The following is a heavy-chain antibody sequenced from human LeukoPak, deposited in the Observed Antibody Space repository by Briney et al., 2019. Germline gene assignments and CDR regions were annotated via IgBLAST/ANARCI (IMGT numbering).Heavy chain of an antibody. CDR2: ISSSSSYI. V-gene: IGHV3-21*01. CDR3: ARERLEDYYGMDV. Sequence: GGSLRLSCAASGFTFSSYSMNWVRQAPGKGLEGVSSISSSSSYIYYADSVKGRFTISRDNAKNSLYLQMNSLRAEDTAVYYCARERLEDYYGMDVWGQGTTVTVSS. J-gene: IGHJ6*02. D-gene: IGHD1-1*01. CDR1: GFTFSSYS.